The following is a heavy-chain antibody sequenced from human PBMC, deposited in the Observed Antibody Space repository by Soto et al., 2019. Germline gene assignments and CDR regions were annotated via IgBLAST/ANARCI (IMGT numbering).Heavy chain of an antibody. J-gene: IGHJ4*02. CDR1: GGSISSSSYY. V-gene: IGHV4-39*01. CDR3: ARHQGSGTY. CDR2: IYYSGST. D-gene: IGHD3-10*01. Sequence: QLQLQESGPGLVKPSETLSLTCTVSGGSISSSSYYWGWIRQPPGKGLEWIGSIYYSGSTYYYPSLKSRVTISVYTSKNQFSLKLSSVTAADKAVYYCARHQGSGTYWGQGTLVTVSS.